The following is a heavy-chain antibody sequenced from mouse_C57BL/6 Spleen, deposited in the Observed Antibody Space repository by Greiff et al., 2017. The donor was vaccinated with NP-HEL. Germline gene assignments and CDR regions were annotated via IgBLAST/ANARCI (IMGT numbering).Heavy chain of an antibody. D-gene: IGHD1-1*02. CDR2: IFVFLST. CDR1: FFSFPLSF. V-gene: IGHV2-9*01. J-gene: IGHJ4*01. CDR3: AKHGRYAMDY. Sequence: LVESGPGLVSPPPIPSPPFPFSFFSFPLSFFSFFLPPPFTVLYCLLVIFVFLSTNYNSALMSRLSISKDNSKSQVFLKMNSLQTDDTAMYYCAKHGRYAMDYWGQGTSVTVSS.